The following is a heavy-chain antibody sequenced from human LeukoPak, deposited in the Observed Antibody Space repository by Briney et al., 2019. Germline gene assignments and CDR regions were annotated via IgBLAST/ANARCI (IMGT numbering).Heavy chain of an antibody. Sequence: ASVNVSCKASVGTFSSYAISWVRQAPGQGLEWMGGIIPIFGTANYAQKFQGRVTITADESTSTAYMELSSLRSEDTAVYYCARDHYYDSSGYFDYWGQGTLVTVPS. J-gene: IGHJ4*02. CDR2: IIPIFGTA. D-gene: IGHD3-22*01. CDR3: ARDHYYDSSGYFDY. V-gene: IGHV1-69*01. CDR1: VGTFSSYA.